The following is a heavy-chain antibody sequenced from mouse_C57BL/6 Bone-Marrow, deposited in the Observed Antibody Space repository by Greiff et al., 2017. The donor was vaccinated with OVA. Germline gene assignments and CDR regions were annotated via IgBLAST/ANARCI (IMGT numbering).Heavy chain of an antibody. J-gene: IGHJ4*01. V-gene: IGHV5-15*01. CDR1: GFTFSDYG. Sequence: EVQLVESGGGLVQPGGSLKLSCAASGFTFSDYGMAWVRQAPRKGPEWVAFISNLAYSIYYADTVTGRFTISRENAKNTLYLEMSSLRSEDTAMYYCARHGPYAMDYWGQGTSVTVSS. CDR2: ISNLAYSI. CDR3: ARHGPYAMDY.